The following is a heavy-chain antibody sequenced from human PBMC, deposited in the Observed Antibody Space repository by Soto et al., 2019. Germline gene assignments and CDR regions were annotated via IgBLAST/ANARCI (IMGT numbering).Heavy chain of an antibody. CDR2: IHYSGNT. Sequence: SETLSLTCTVSSGSINNYYWSWIRQPPGKGLEWIGYIHYSGNTKYNPSLKSRVTISADTSKNQFSLKLSSVTAADTAVYYCARGHYDFWSGYFATIDYWGQGSLVTSPQ. V-gene: IGHV4-59*08. CDR1: SGSINNYY. CDR3: ARGHYDFWSGYFATIDY. J-gene: IGHJ4*02. D-gene: IGHD3-3*01.